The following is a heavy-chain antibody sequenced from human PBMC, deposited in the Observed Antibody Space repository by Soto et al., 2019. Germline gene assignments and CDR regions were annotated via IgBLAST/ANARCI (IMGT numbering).Heavy chain of an antibody. CDR1: GGSISSSNW. D-gene: IGHD1-26*01. CDR2: IYHSGST. J-gene: IGHJ6*02. Sequence: QVQLQESGPGLVKPSGTLSLTCAVSGGSISSSNWWSWVSQPPGKGLEGIGDIYHSGSTNYNPSHKTRVTISVDKSKNQFSLKLSSVTAADTAVYYCARVSGSYYYGMDVWGQGTTVTVSS. V-gene: IGHV4-4*02. CDR3: ARVSGSYYYGMDV.